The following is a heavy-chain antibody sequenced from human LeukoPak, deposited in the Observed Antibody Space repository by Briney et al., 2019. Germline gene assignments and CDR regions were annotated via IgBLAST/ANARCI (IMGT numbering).Heavy chain of an antibody. D-gene: IGHD6-13*01. CDR1: GFTFSSYG. J-gene: IGHJ5*02. CDR3: AKDERYSSSWYDL. Sequence: PGRSLRLSCAASGFTFSSYGMHWVRQAPGKGLEWVAVISYDGSNKYYADSVKGRFTTSRDNSKNTLYLQMNSLRAEDTAVYYCAKDERYSSSWYDLWGQGTLVTVSS. CDR2: ISYDGSNK. V-gene: IGHV3-30*18.